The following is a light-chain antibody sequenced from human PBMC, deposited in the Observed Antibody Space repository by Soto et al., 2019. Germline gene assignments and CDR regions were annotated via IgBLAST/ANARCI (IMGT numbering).Light chain of an antibody. V-gene: IGKV1-33*01. CDR1: QSISSY. CDR3: QQYDNLPLT. CDR2: DAS. Sequence: DIQMTQSPSSLSASLGDRVTITCRASQSISSYLNWYQQKPGKAPKLLIYDASNLETGVPSRFSGSGSGTDFTLTISSLQPEDIATYYCQQYDNLPLTFGGGTKVDIK. J-gene: IGKJ4*01.